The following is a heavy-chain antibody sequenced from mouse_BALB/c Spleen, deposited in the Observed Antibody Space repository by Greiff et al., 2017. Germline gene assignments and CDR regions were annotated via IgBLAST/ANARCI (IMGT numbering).Heavy chain of an antibody. CDR1: GFTFSSFG. J-gene: IGHJ2*01. CDR2: ISSGSSTI. D-gene: IGHD2-14*01. V-gene: IGHV5-17*02. CDR3: ARSHRYDGLDY. Sequence: EVKLVESGGGLVQPGGSRKLSCAASGFTFSSFGMHWVRQAPAKGLEWVAYISSGSSTIYYIDTVKGRFTISRDNPKNTLFLQMTSLRSEDTAMYYCARSHRYDGLDYWGQGTTLTVSS.